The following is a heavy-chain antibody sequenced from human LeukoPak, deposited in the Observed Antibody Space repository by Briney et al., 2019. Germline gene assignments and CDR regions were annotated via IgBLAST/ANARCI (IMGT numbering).Heavy chain of an antibody. V-gene: IGHV6-1*01. D-gene: IGHD3-10*01. CDR3: ARLSAVGGVLWFGEGFDH. CDR1: GDSVSSNSAA. J-gene: IGHJ4*02. CDR2: TYYRSKWYN. Sequence: SQTLSLTCAISGDSVSSNSAAWNWIMQSPSRGIEWLGRTYYRSKWYNDDAVSVKSRITINPDTSKNQFSLKLSSVTAADTAVYYCARLSAVGGVLWFGEGFDHWGQGTLVTVSS.